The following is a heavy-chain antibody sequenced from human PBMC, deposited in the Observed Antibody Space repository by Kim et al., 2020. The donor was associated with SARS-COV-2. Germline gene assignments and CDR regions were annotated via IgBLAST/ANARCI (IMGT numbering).Heavy chain of an antibody. D-gene: IGHD4-17*01. J-gene: IGHJ4*02. CDR3: ARGAYGDVCFDY. CDR1: GYMFTSYG. Sequence: ASVKVSCKACGYMFTSYGFSWVRQAPGQGLEWLGWINSRDGNTKYGQKVQGRVIITTDTSTNTAYMELRCLRSDDTAIYYCARGAYGDVCFDYSVQGTLV. V-gene: IGHV1-18*04. CDR2: INSRDGNT.